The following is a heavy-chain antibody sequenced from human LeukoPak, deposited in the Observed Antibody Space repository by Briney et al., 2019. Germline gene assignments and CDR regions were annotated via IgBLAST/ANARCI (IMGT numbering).Heavy chain of an antibody. D-gene: IGHD5-18*01. CDR1: GGSFSGYY. J-gene: IGHJ6*02. CDR2: INHSGST. V-gene: IGHV4-34*01. Sequence: SETLSLTCGVYGGSFSGYYWNWIRQPPGKGLEWIGEINHSGSTNYNPSLKSRVTISVDTSKKQFSLSLSSVTAADTAVYYCARVRYTYGYRVPIYAMDVWGQGTTVTVSS. CDR3: ARVRYTYGYRVPIYAMDV.